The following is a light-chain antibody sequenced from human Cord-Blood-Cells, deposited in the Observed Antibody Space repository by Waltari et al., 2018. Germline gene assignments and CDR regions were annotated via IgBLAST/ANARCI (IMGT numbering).Light chain of an antibody. CDR3: CSYAGSSTWV. J-gene: IGLJ3*02. CDR1: SSDVGSYNL. V-gene: IGLV2-23*01. CDR2: EGS. Sequence: QSALTQPASVSGSPGQSITISCTGTSSDVGSYNLVSWYQRHPGKAPNLMIYEGSKRPSGVSNRFSGSKAGNTASLTISGLQAEDEADYYCCSYAGSSTWVFGVGTKLTVL.